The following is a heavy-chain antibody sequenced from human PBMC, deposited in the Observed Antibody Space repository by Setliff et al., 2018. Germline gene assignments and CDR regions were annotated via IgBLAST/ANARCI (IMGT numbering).Heavy chain of an antibody. V-gene: IGHV4-61*02. CDR3: ARDQYNFWSGYFYESSWFDP. Sequence: SETLSLPCTVSGGSISSGSYYWSWIRQPAGKGLEWIGRIYTSGITNYNPSLKSRVTISVDTSKNQFSLKLSSVTAADTAVYYCARDQYNFWSGYFYESSWFDPWGQGTLVTVSS. D-gene: IGHD3-3*01. CDR1: GGSISSGSYY. J-gene: IGHJ5*02. CDR2: IYTSGIT.